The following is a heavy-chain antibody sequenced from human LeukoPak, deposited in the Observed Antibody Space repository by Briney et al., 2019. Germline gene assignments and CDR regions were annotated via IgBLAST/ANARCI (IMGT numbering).Heavy chain of an antibody. CDR1: GFTFDDYA. Sequence: GGSLRLSCAASGFTFDDYAMHWDRQAPGKGLEWVSGISWNSGSIGYADSVKGRFTISRDNAKNSLYLQMNSLRAEDTAVYYCVSFYETYWGRGTLVTVSS. CDR2: ISWNSGSI. V-gene: IGHV3-9*01. CDR3: VSFYETY. J-gene: IGHJ4*02. D-gene: IGHD2/OR15-2a*01.